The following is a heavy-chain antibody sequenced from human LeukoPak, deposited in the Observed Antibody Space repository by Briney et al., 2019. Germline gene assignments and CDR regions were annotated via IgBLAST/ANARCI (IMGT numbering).Heavy chain of an antibody. V-gene: IGHV4-59*08. CDR3: ARFLLGYCSSTSCPRAFDI. D-gene: IGHD2-2*01. J-gene: IGHJ3*02. CDR1: GGSISSYY. CDR2: IYYSGST. Sequence: PSETLSLTCTVSGGSISSYYWSWIRQPPGKGLEWIGYIYYSGSTNYNPSLKSRVTISVDTSKNQFSLKLSSVTAADTAVYYCARFLLGYCSSTSCPRAFDIWGQGTMVTVSS.